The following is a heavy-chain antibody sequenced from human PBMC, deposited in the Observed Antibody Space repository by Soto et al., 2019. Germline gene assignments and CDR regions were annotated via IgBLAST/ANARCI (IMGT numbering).Heavy chain of an antibody. CDR1: GDSISSNNYY. Sequence: QLQLQESGPGLVKPSETLSLTCTVSGDSISSNNYYCAWIRQPPGKGLEWIGSIYYTGSTYYNPSLKSRVAMSVDTSETRFSLRFSSVTAADTAVYYCARHPGYAVPTVYATHYFNYWGQGILVTVST. D-gene: IGHD2-8*01. CDR3: ARHPGYAVPTVYATHYFNY. V-gene: IGHV4-39*01. J-gene: IGHJ4*02. CDR2: IYYTGST.